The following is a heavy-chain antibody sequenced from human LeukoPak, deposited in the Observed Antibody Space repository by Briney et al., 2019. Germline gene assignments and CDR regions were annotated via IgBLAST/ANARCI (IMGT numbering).Heavy chain of an antibody. D-gene: IGHD3-10*01. CDR1: GYTFTGYY. CDR3: ARDRETYGSGSYYIDY. Sequence: ASVKVSCKASGYTFTGYYMHWVRQAPGQGLEWMGRSNPNSGGTNYAQKFQGRVTMTRDTSISTAYMELSRLRSDDTAVYYCARDRETYGSGSYYIDYWGQGTLVTVSS. V-gene: IGHV1-2*06. J-gene: IGHJ4*02. CDR2: SNPNSGGT.